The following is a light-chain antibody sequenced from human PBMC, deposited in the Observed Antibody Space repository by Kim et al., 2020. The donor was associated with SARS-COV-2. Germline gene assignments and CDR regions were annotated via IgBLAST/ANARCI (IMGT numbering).Light chain of an antibody. CDR1: SSDVGGYNY. CDR2: DVS. CDR3: CTYAGSWV. J-gene: IGLJ3*02. Sequence: SPGQSVTISCTGTSSDVGGYNYVSWYQQHPGKAPKLMIYDVSKRPAGVPDRFSGSKSGNSASLTISGRQAEDEADYYCCTYAGSWVFGGGTQLTVL. V-gene: IGLV2-11*01.